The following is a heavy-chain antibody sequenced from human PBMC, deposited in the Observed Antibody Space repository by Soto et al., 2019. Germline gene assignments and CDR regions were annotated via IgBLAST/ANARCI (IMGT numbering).Heavy chain of an antibody. V-gene: IGHV3-13*05. D-gene: IGHD1-26*01. J-gene: IGHJ6*02. Sequence: EVQLVESGGGSVQPGESLRLSCAASGFSFRDYDMHWVRQRTGKGLEWVSGLGAADYPYYIASVKGPFSVSRDSAMKSLYLQMTILSVDDTAVYFCARAYLGRLPRRADYYYAMDVWGRGATVTVSS. CDR2: LGAADYP. CDR1: GFSFRDYD. CDR3: ARAYLGRLPRRADYYYAMDV.